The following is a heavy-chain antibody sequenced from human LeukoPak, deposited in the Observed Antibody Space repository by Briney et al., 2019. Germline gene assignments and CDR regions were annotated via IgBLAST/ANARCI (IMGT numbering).Heavy chain of an antibody. CDR2: VDPEDGET. J-gene: IGHJ3*02. CDR1: GYTFTDYY. CDR3: ARSAGPCEIARPGAFDI. V-gene: IGHV1-69-2*01. D-gene: IGHD5-24*01. Sequence: GASVKASCKASGYTFTDYYMHWVQQAPGKGLEWMGRVDPEDGETIYAEKFQGRVTITADTSTDTAYMELSSLRSEDTAVYYCARSAGPCEIARPGAFDIWGQGTMVTVSS.